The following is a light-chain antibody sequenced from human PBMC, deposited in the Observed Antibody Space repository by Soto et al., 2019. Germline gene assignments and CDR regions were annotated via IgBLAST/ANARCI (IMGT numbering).Light chain of an antibody. CDR1: QSIRSW. Sequence: MTQSPSTLSASVGDRVTITCRASQSIRSWLAWYQQRPGQAPKVLIYDASNLASGVPSRFSGSGSGTEFTLTISSLQPDDFATYYCQQYNSVPWTFGRGTKVEIK. CDR3: QQYNSVPWT. V-gene: IGKV1-5*01. J-gene: IGKJ1*01. CDR2: DAS.